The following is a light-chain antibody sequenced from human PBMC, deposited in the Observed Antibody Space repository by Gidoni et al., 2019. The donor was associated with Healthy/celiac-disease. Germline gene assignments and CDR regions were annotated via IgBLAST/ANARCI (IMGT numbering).Light chain of an antibody. V-gene: IGLV1-44*01. CDR2: SNN. CDR3: AAWDDSLNGPG. J-gene: IGLJ2*01. CDR1: SSNIGSNT. Sequence: QSVLTQPPSASGTPGQRVTISCSGSSSNIGSNTVHWYQQLPGTAPNLLIYSNNQRPSGVPDRFSASKSGTSASLAISGLQSEDEADYYCAAWDDSLNGPGFGGGTKLTVL.